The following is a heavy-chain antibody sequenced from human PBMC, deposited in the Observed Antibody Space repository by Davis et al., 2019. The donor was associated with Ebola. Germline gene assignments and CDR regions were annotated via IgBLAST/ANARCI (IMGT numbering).Heavy chain of an antibody. V-gene: IGHV4-34*01. CDR2: VYHNGNT. Sequence: SETLSLTCAVYGGSFSGFYWSWIRQPPGKGLEWIGDVYHNGNTNYSPSLRSRVTISIDMSRNQFSLNVSSVTAADTAVYYCARVKKGCTNGVCYPNWFDPWGQGTLVTVSS. J-gene: IGHJ5*02. CDR1: GGSFSGFY. CDR3: ARVKKGCTNGVCYPNWFDP. D-gene: IGHD2-8*01.